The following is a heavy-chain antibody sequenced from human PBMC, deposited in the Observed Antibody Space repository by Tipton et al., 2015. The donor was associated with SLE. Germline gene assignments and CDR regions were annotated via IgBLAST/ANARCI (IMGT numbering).Heavy chain of an antibody. J-gene: IGHJ4*02. D-gene: IGHD3-10*01. CDR3: TRTGVTMVQGVIDC. Sequence: SLRLSCAASGFTFSGSAMHWVRQASGKGLEWVGRIRSKANSYATAYAASVKGRFTISRDDSKNTAYLQMNSLKTEDTAVYYCTRTGVTMVQGVIDCWGQGTLVTVSS. V-gene: IGHV3-73*01. CDR1: GFTFSGSA. CDR2: IRSKANSYAT.